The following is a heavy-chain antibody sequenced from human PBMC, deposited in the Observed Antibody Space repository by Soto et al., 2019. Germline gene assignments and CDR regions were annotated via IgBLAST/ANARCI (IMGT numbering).Heavy chain of an antibody. CDR1: GYTFTGYY. CDR3: AREKRDSALDY. V-gene: IGHV1-46*01. Sequence: ASVKVSCKASGYTFTGYYMHWVRQAPGQGLEWMGIINPNSGGTSYAQKFQGRVTMTRDTSTSAVYMELSSLRSEDTAVYYCAREKRDSALDYWGQGTLVTVSS. CDR2: INPNSGGT. J-gene: IGHJ4*02.